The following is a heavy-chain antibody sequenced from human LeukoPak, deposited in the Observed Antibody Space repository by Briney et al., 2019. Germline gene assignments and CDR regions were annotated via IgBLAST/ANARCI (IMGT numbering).Heavy chain of an antibody. V-gene: IGHV3-33*01. CDR1: GFTFSSYG. Sequence: GRSLRLSCAASGFTFSSYGMHWVRQAPGKGLEWVAVIWYDGSNKYYADSVKGRFTISRDNSKNTLYLQMNSLRAEDTAVYYCARTYGGNSIDYWGQGTLVTVSS. CDR3: ARTYGGNSIDY. CDR2: IWYDGSNK. D-gene: IGHD4-23*01. J-gene: IGHJ4*02.